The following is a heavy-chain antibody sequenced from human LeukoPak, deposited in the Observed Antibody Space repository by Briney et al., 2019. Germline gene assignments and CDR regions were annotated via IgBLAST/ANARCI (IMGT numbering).Heavy chain of an antibody. Sequence: GGSLRLSCAASGFTVSSNYMSWVRQAPGKGLEWVSVIYSGGSTYYADSVKGRFTISRDNSKNTLYLQMNSLRAEDTAVYYCARRIAARPRGYWFDPWGQGTLVTVSS. J-gene: IGHJ5*02. CDR2: IYSGGST. D-gene: IGHD6-6*01. CDR3: ARRIAARPRGYWFDP. V-gene: IGHV3-53*01. CDR1: GFTVSSNY.